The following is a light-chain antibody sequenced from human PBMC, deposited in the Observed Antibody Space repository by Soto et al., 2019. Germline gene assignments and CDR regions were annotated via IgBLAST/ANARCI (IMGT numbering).Light chain of an antibody. Sequence: EIVLTQSPGTLSLSPGERATLSCRASQSVNSNYLAWYQQKPGQAPRLLIYGASSRAAGLPDRFSGSGSGTDFTLAISRLEPEDFAVYYCRQYATPSGAFGQGTKVEIK. CDR1: QSVNSNY. CDR3: RQYATPSGA. V-gene: IGKV3-20*01. CDR2: GAS. J-gene: IGKJ1*01.